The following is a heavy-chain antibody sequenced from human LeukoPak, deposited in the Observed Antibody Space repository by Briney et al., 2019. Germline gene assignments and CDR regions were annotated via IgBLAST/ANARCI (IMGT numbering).Heavy chain of an antibody. CDR1: GFTFSNYE. J-gene: IGHJ4*02. CDR2: ISGSGSTI. CDR3: ARVRSGYSHENYFDY. Sequence: GGSLRLSCAASGFTFSNYEMDWVRQAPGEGLEWVSYISGSGSTIYYADSVKGRFTISRDNAKDSLYLQMNSLRAEDTAVYYCARVRSGYSHENYFDYWGQGTLVTVSS. D-gene: IGHD5-18*01. V-gene: IGHV3-48*03.